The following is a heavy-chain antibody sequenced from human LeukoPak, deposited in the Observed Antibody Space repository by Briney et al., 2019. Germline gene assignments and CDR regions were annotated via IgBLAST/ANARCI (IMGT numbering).Heavy chain of an antibody. D-gene: IGHD5-12*01. CDR1: GFTFDDYA. Sequence: GGSLRLSCAASGFTFDDYAMHWVRQAPGKGLKWVFLISGDGGSTYYADSVKGRFTISRDNSKNSLYLKMNSLRTEDTALYYCAKDRGRYSGYDYIDYWGQGTLVTVSS. CDR2: ISGDGGST. J-gene: IGHJ4*02. V-gene: IGHV3-43*02. CDR3: AKDRGRYSGYDYIDY.